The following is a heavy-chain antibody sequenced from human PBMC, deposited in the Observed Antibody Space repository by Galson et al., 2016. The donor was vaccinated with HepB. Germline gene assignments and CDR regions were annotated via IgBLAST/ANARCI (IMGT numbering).Heavy chain of an antibody. Sequence: SLRLSCAASGFTFNSYSMNWVRQAPGKGLEWVSYISSSGSTIYYADSVKGRFTISRDNAKNSLYLQMNSLRDEDTAVYYCARGRFWSGYSPYFDYWGQGTLVTVSS. D-gene: IGHD3-3*01. J-gene: IGHJ4*02. CDR3: ARGRFWSGYSPYFDY. V-gene: IGHV3-48*02. CDR2: ISSSGSTI. CDR1: GFTFNSYS.